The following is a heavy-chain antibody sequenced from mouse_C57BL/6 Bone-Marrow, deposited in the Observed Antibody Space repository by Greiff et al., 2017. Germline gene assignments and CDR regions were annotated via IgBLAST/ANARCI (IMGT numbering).Heavy chain of an antibody. CDR2: IRYDGSN. V-gene: IGHV3-6*01. J-gene: IGHJ3*01. D-gene: IGHD1-1*01. CDR1: GYSITSGYY. CDR3: ARDALWDYGSSPWFAY. Sequence: EVQLQESGPGLVKPSQSLSLTCSVTGYSITSGYYWNWIRQFPGNKLEWMGYIRYDGSNNYNPSLKNRISITLDTSKSQFFLKLNCVTTEDTATYYCARDALWDYGSSPWFAYWGQGTLVTVSA.